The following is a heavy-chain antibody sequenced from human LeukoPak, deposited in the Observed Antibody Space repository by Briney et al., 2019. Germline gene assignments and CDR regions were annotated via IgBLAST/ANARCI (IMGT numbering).Heavy chain of an antibody. CDR2: VSSHGNDG. J-gene: IGHJ4*02. D-gene: IGHD5-24*01. V-gene: IGHV3-30*01. CDR1: EFTFSHFA. Sequence: GGSLRLSCAVSEFTFSHFAMHWVRQAPGKGLEWVAVVSSHGNDGYYADSVKGRFTISRDNSKNTLYLQIDSLRAEDTAIYYCTRDAYNFNDFDYWGQGTLVTVSS. CDR3: TRDAYNFNDFDY.